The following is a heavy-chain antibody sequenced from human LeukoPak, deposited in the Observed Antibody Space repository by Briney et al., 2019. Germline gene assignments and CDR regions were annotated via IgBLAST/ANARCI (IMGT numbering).Heavy chain of an antibody. Sequence: GSSVKVSCKASGGTFSSYAISWVRQAPGQGLEWMGGIIPIFGTANYAQKFPGRVTITADESTSTAYMELSSLRSEDTAVYYCARDRPYGSGYDPPFDYWGQGTLVTVSS. V-gene: IGHV1-69*01. J-gene: IGHJ4*02. D-gene: IGHD5-12*01. CDR3: ARDRPYGSGYDPPFDY. CDR1: GGTFSSYA. CDR2: IIPIFGTA.